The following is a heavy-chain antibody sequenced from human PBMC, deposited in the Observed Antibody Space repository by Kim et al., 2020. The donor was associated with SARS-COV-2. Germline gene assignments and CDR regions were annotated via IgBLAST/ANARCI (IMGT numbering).Heavy chain of an antibody. Sequence: GGSLRLSCAASGFTVSSNYMSWVRQSPGKGLEWVSIVYGGASTYYADSVKGRFTVSRDNSMNTLHLQMNSLRAEDTAVYYCARGPAKYYFDYWGQGTLVTVSS. V-gene: IGHV3-53*01. CDR2: VYGGAST. CDR3: ARGPAKYYFDY. CDR1: GFTVSSNY. J-gene: IGHJ4*02.